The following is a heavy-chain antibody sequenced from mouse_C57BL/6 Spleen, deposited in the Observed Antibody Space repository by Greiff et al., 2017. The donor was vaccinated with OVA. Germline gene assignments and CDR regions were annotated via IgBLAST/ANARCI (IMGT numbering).Heavy chain of an antibody. CDR3: AREAYYGSSFEGAMDY. Sequence: EVQGVESGGGLVKPGGSLKLSCAASGFTFSSYAMSWVRQTPEKRLEWVATISDGGSYTYYPDNVKGRFTISRDNAKNNLYLQMSHLKSEDTAMYYCAREAYYGSSFEGAMDYWGQGTSVTVSS. V-gene: IGHV5-4*01. D-gene: IGHD1-1*01. CDR1: GFTFSSYA. CDR2: ISDGGSYT. J-gene: IGHJ4*01.